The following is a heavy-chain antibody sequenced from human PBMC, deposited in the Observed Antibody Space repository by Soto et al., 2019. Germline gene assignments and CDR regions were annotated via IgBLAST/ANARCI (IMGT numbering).Heavy chain of an antibody. CDR3: VQDWTGNRCPCMVV. V-gene: IGHV3-23*01. CDR1: GFTFSSFA. J-gene: IGHJ6*02. Sequence: EVQLLESGGGLVQPGWSLRLSCAASGFTFSSFAMTWVRQAPGEGLEWVSSISSSGETTYYSDSVKGRFTISRDISKNMVYLQLTSLRAEDTAVYFCVQDWTGNRCPCMVVWGQGTTVTASS. CDR2: ISSSGETT. D-gene: IGHD2-2*01.